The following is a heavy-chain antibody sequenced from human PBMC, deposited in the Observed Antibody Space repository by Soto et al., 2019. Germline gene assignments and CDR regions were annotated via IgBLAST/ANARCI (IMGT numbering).Heavy chain of an antibody. D-gene: IGHD3-10*01. V-gene: IGHV3-21*01. CDR2: ISSSSYI. J-gene: IGHJ6*02. CDR3: ARDLFFYGSGSATQYYYYYGMDV. Sequence: GGSLRLSCAASGFTFSSYSMNWVRQAPGKGLEWVSSISSSSYIYYADSVKGRFTISRDNAKNSLYLQMNSLRAEDTAVYYCARDLFFYGSGSATQYYYYYGMDVWGQGTTVTVSS. CDR1: GFTFSSYS.